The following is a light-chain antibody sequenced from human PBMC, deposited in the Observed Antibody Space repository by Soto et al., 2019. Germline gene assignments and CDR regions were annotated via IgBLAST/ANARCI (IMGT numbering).Light chain of an antibody. CDR3: CSYAGSSTDVV. CDR1: SRDVGSYNL. CDR2: EGS. V-gene: IGLV2-23*01. J-gene: IGLJ2*01. Sequence: QSVLTQPASVSGSPGQSITISCTGTSRDVGSYNLVSWYQQHPGKAPKLMIYEGSKRPSGVSNRFSGSKSGNTASLTISGLQAEDEADYYCCSYAGSSTDVVFGGETKLTVL.